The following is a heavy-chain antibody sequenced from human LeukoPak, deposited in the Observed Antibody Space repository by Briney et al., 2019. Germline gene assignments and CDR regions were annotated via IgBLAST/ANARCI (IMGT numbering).Heavy chain of an antibody. D-gene: IGHD5-18*01. CDR3: ARPGVTQGV. CDR1: GFTFSSYA. V-gene: IGHV3-23*01. CDR2: ISAGGGST. Sequence: PGGSLRLSCAASGFTFSSYAMTWVRQAPGKGLEWVSGISAGGGSTYYADSVKGRFTISRDNSKNTLYLQMNSLRAEDTAVYYCARPGVTQGVWGKGTTVTVSS. J-gene: IGHJ6*04.